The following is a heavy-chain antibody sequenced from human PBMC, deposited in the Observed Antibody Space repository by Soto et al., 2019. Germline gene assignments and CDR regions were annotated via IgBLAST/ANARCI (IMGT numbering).Heavy chain of an antibody. J-gene: IGHJ4*02. CDR1: GFTFSSYA. CDR2: ISGSGGST. V-gene: IGHV3-23*01. Sequence: GGSLRLSCAASGFTFSSYAMSWVRQAPGKGLEWVSAISGSGGSTFHADSVKGRFTISRDNSKNTLYLQMNSLRADDTAVYYCAKRTGTYYFGCWGQGTLVTVSS. D-gene: IGHD1-1*01. CDR3: AKRTGTYYFGC.